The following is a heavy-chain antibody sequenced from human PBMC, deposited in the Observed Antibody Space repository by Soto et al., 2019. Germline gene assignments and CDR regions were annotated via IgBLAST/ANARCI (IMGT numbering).Heavy chain of an antibody. CDR2: IYPGDSDT. D-gene: IGHD6-6*01. J-gene: IGHJ5*02. CDR3: ARIIAARPWVHWFDP. Sequence: GESLKISCKGSGYIFTSYWIGRVSQTPGKGLEWMVIIYPGDSDTRYSPFFQGQVTISDDKSISTAYLQWSSLKASETAMYYSARIIAARPWVHWFDPWGQGTLVTVSS. CDR1: GYIFTSYW. V-gene: IGHV5-51*01.